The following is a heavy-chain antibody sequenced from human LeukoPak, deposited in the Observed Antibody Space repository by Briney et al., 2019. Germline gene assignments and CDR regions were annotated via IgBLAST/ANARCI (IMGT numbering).Heavy chain of an antibody. D-gene: IGHD2-2*01. CDR2: INPSGGST. CDR1: GYTFTSYY. CDR3: ARDPSDCSSTSCYDS. J-gene: IGHJ4*02. Sequence: ASVKVSCKASGYTFTSYYMHWVRQAPGQGLEWMGIINPSGGSTSYAQKFQGRVTMTRDTSTSTVYMELNSLRSEDTAVYYCARDPSDCSSTSCYDSWGQGTLVTVSS. V-gene: IGHV1-46*01.